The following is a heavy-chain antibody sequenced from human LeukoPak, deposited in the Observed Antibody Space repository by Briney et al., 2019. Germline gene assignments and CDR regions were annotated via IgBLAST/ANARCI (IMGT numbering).Heavy chain of an antibody. CDR2: ITGDCRYI. J-gene: IGHJ4*02. D-gene: IGHD3-16*01. CDR3: AREGNDYYYDQ. CDR1: GFIFKTYT. Sequence: GGSLRLSCAASGFIFKTYTMTWVRQAPGKGLEWVSSITGDCRYITYADSVKGRFTISRDNAKNSLYLQVASLRGDDTATYYCAREGNDYYYDQWGQGTLVTVSP. V-gene: IGHV3-21*01.